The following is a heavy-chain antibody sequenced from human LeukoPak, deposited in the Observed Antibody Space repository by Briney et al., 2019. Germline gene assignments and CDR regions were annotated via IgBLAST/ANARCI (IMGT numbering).Heavy chain of an antibody. Sequence: ASVKVSCKASGYTFTSYAMNWVRQAPGQGLEWMGWINTNTGNPTYAQGFTGRFVFSLDTSVSTAYLQISSLKAEDTAVYYCARDQVPGVWGSYPPPDVYYYYGMDVWSQGTTVTVSS. CDR2: INTNTGNP. D-gene: IGHD3-16*02. CDR3: ARDQVPGVWGSYPPPDVYYYYGMDV. CDR1: GYTFTSYA. J-gene: IGHJ6*02. V-gene: IGHV7-4-1*02.